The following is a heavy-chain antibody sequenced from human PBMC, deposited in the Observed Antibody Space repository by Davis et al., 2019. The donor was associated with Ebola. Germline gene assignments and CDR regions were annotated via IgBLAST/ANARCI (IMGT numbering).Heavy chain of an antibody. J-gene: IGHJ3*02. Sequence: GESLKISCAASGFTFTTAWMSWVRQAPGKGLEWVGRIKSKVSGGTISYAAPVKGRFSISRDDSKNTLYLQMNSLTSEDTAMYYCMSRGLVSATDEAFDIWGQGTVVTVSS. D-gene: IGHD1-1*01. CDR3: MSRGLVSATDEAFDI. CDR2: IKSKVSGGTI. V-gene: IGHV3-15*05. CDR1: GFTFTTAW.